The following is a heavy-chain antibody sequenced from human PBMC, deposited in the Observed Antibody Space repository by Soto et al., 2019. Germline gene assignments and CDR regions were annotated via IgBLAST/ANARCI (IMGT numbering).Heavy chain of an antibody. D-gene: IGHD3-3*01. CDR1: GYSFTSHY. V-gene: IGHV1-3*01. J-gene: IGHJ5*02. CDR2: INAGNGNT. Sequence: ASVKVSCKAIGYSFTSHYMHWVRQAPGQRLEWMGWINAGNGNTKYSQKFQGRVTITRDTSATTAYMGLSSLRSEDTAVYYCARGPLWSGYPNWFDPWGQGTLVTVSS. CDR3: ARGPLWSGYPNWFDP.